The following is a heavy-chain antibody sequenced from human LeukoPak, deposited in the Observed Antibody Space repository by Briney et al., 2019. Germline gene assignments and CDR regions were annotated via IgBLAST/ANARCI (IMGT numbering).Heavy chain of an antibody. CDR3: ARHWREDTAMVN. CDR1: GFTFSSYA. J-gene: IGHJ4*02. V-gene: IGHV3-7*01. D-gene: IGHD5-18*01. Sequence: GGSLRLSCAASGFTFSSYAMTWVRQAPGKGLEWVANIKQDGNEKYYVDSVKGRFSISRDYARNSLYLQMNSLRAEDTAVYYCARHWREDTAMVNWGQGTLVTVSS. CDR2: IKQDGNEK.